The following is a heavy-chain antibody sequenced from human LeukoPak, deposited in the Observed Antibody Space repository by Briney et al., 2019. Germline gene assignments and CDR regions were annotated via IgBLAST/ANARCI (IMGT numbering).Heavy chain of an antibody. Sequence: GGSLRLSCAASGFTFNTYAMSWVRQAPGKGLEWVSGISGSGGTTYSADSVKGRFTSSRDNSKNTLYVQMNSLRAEDTAVYYCAKWSRTAVAGPLGYFDYWGQGTLVIVSS. D-gene: IGHD6-19*01. CDR2: ISGSGGTT. J-gene: IGHJ4*02. CDR3: AKWSRTAVAGPLGYFDY. V-gene: IGHV3-23*01. CDR1: GFTFNTYA.